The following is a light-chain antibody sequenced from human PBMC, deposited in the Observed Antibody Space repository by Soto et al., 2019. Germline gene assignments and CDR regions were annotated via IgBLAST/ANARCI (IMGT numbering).Light chain of an antibody. CDR2: GAS. CDR1: QSVSSN. J-gene: IGKJ3*01. Sequence: EIVMTQSPATLSVSPGERATLSCRASQSVSSNLAWYQQKPGQAPRLLIYGASTRATGIPARFSGSGSGTEFTLKLSSLRSEDFAVYYCQQYNNWPFTFGPGTKVDIK. V-gene: IGKV3-15*01. CDR3: QQYNNWPFT.